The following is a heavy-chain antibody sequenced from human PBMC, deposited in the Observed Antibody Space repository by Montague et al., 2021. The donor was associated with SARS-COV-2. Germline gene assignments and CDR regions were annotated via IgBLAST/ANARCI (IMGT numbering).Heavy chain of an antibody. Sequence: SLSLSLSASGFTFSSYEMNWVRQAPGKGLEWVSYISSSGSTIYYADSVKGRFTISRDNAKNSLYLQMNSLRAEDTAVYYCAVQDLNYYGSGPLWGQGTTVTVSS. V-gene: IGHV3-48*03. D-gene: IGHD3-10*01. J-gene: IGHJ6*02. CDR2: ISSSGSTI. CDR1: GFTFSSYE. CDR3: AVQDLNYYGSGPL.